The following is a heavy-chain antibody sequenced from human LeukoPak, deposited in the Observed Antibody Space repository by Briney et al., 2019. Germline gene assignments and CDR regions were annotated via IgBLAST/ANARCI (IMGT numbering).Heavy chain of an antibody. CDR2: IYSGGNT. CDR3: ARDRRNSGWYDPHFDY. Sequence: GGSLRLSCAVSGFTVSANYMSWVRQAPGEGLEWVSVIYSGGNTYYADSVKGRFTISRDNSKNTLYLQMNSLRAEDTAVYYCARDRRNSGWYDPHFDYWGQGTLVTVSS. J-gene: IGHJ4*02. V-gene: IGHV3-53*01. D-gene: IGHD6-19*01. CDR1: GFTVSANY.